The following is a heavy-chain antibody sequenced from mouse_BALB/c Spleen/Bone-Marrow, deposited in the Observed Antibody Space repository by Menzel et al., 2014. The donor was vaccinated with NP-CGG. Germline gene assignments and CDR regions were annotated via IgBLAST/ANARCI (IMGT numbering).Heavy chain of an antibody. CDR1: GFTFSSFG. CDR3: TRGGNWEDFDY. Sequence: EVHLVESGGGLVQPGGSRKLSCAASGFTFSSFGMHWVRQAPEKGLEWIAYISSDSGAIFYADTVKGRLTISRDNPKNTLFLQMTSLRSEDTAIYFCTRGGNWEDFDYWGQGTTLTVSS. CDR2: ISSDSGAI. V-gene: IGHV5-17*02. J-gene: IGHJ2*01. D-gene: IGHD4-1*01.